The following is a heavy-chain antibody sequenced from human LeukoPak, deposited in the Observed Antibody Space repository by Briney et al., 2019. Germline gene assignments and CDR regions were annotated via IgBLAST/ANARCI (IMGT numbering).Heavy chain of an antibody. Sequence: ASVKVSCKAAGYIFTAYYMHGLRQAPGQGLEWMGWIDPKRRGTKYAQKFQGRVTMSRDTSISTAYMEVSRLRSDDTAVYYCATSIEAEIWYFDYWGQGTLVTVSS. V-gene: IGHV1-2*02. CDR1: GYIFTAYY. CDR3: ATSIEAEIWYFDY. D-gene: IGHD1-14*01. J-gene: IGHJ4*02. CDR2: IDPKRRGT.